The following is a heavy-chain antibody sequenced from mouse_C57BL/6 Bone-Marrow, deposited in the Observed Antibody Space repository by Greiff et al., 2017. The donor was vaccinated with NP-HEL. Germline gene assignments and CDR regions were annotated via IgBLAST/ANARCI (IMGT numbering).Heavy chain of an antibody. V-gene: IGHV5-4*01. CDR3: ARDLTVEAY. CDR2: FSDGGSYT. Sequence: EVQLVESGGGLVKPGGSLKLSCAASGFTFSSYAMSWVRQTPEKRLEWVATFSDGGSYTYSPDNVKGRFTISRDNAKNNLYLQMSHLKSEDTAMYYCARDLTVEAYWGQGTLVTVSA. D-gene: IGHD1-1*01. J-gene: IGHJ3*01. CDR1: GFTFSSYA.